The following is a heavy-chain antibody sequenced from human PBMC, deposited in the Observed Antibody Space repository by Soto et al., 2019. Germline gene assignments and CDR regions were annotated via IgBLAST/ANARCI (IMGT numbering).Heavy chain of an antibody. J-gene: IGHJ6*02. CDR2: IYHSGST. CDR1: GGSISSSNW. V-gene: IGHV4-4*02. CDR3: ARDGRYYYGMDV. Sequence: PSETLSITCAVSGGSISSSNWWSWVRPPPGKGLEWIGEIYHSGSTNYNPSLKSRVTISVDASKNQFSLKLSSGTAADTAVYYCARDGRYYYGMDVRSQGSTVTVSS.